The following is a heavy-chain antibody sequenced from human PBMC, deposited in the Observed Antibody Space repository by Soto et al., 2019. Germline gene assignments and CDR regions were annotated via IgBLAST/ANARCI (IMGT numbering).Heavy chain of an antibody. J-gene: IGHJ4*02. CDR2: MNPNTGNT. V-gene: IGHV1-8*01. Sequence: VSVKVSCKSSGYTFTDYDINWVRQAPGQDLEWMGWMNPNTGNTRYAQHFQGRLTMTRDTSISTAFMELRNLRSEDTAFYYCAKGNLATLTDFWDEGTLVTV. CDR1: GYTFTDYD. D-gene: IGHD5-12*01. CDR3: AKGNLATLTDF.